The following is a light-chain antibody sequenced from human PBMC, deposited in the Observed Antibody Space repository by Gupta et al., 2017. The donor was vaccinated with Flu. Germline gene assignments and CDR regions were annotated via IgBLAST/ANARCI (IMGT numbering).Light chain of an antibody. CDR3: QQENSSPRT. V-gene: IGKV1-5*03. J-gene: IGKJ1*01. CDR2: KAS. CDR1: QSISSW. Sequence: PSTLSASVGDRVTITCRASQSISSWLAWYQQKPGKAPKLLIYKASSVESGVPSRFSGSGSGTEFTLTISSLQPDDFATYYCQQENSSPRTFGQGTKVEIK.